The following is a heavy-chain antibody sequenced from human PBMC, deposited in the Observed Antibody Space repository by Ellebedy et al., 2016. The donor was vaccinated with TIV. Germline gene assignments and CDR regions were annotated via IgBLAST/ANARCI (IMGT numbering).Heavy chain of an antibody. V-gene: IGHV3-74*01. Sequence: PGGSLRLSCAASGFIFSGYWMHWVRQAPGKGLVWVSRINSDGSDTAYADSVRGRFTISRDNAKNTLYLQMNSLRAEDTAVYYCAAVQYWEAVFDMWGQGTMFTVSS. CDR2: INSDGSDT. CDR1: GFIFSGYW. CDR3: AAVQYWEAVFDM. D-gene: IGHD2-8*02. J-gene: IGHJ3*02.